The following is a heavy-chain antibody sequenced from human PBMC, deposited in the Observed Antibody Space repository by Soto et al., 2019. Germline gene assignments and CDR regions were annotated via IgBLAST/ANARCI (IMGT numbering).Heavy chain of an antibody. CDR3: AKDTAAAGNYGMDV. J-gene: IGHJ6*02. D-gene: IGHD6-13*01. Sequence: QVQLVESGGGVVQPGRSLRLSCAASGFTFSSYGMHWFRQAPGKGLEWVAVISYDGSNKYYADSVKGRFTISRDNSKNTLYLQMNSLRAEDTAVYYCAKDTAAAGNYGMDVWGQGTTVTVSS. CDR1: GFTFSSYG. CDR2: ISYDGSNK. V-gene: IGHV3-30*18.